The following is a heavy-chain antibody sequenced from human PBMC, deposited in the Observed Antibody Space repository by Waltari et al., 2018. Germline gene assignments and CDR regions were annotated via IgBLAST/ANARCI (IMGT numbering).Heavy chain of an antibody. V-gene: IGHV4-59*01. Sequence: QVQPQESGPGLVKPSETLSLTCTVSGGSISSYYWSWIRQPPGKGLEWIGYIYYSGSTNYNPSLKSRVTISVDTSKNQFSLKLSSVTAADTAVYYCARDQFRLMAAGYHGMDVWGQGTTVTVSS. CDR1: GGSISSYY. CDR2: IYYSGST. J-gene: IGHJ6*02. D-gene: IGHD2-8*01. CDR3: ARDQFRLMAAGYHGMDV.